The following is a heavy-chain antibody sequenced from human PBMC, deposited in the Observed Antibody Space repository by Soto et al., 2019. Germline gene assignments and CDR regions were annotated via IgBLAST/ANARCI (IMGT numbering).Heavy chain of an antibody. D-gene: IGHD1-26*01. CDR2: IYYSGST. Sequence: SETLSLTCTVSGGSISSGDYYWSWIRQPPGKGLEWIGYIYYSGSTYYNPSLKSRVTISVDTSKNQFSLKLSSVTAADTAVYYCARGEWELLQSTAVNYYYYYGMDVWGQGTTVTVSS. CDR3: ARGEWELLQSTAVNYYYYYGMDV. CDR1: GGSISSGDYY. V-gene: IGHV4-30-4*01. J-gene: IGHJ6*02.